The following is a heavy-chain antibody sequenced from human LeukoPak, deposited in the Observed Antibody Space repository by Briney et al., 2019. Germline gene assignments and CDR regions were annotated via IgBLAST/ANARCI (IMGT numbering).Heavy chain of an antibody. CDR2: IYYSGST. Sequence: PSETLSLTCTVSGGSISSYYWSWIRQPPGKGLEWIGYIYYSGSTNYNPSLKSRVTISVDTSKNQFSLKLSSVTAADTAVYYCARDQTFDIWGQGTMATVSS. CDR1: GGSISSYY. CDR3: ARDQTFDI. V-gene: IGHV4-59*01. J-gene: IGHJ3*02.